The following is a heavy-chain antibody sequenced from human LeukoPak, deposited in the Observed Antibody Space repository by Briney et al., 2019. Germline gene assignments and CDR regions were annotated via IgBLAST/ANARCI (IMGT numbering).Heavy chain of an antibody. J-gene: IGHJ4*02. CDR1: GGSISTYY. V-gene: IGHV4-59*01. Sequence: PSETLSLXCTVSGGSISTYYWSRIRQPPGKGLEWIGYIYYSGSTNYSPSLKSRVTISVDTSKNQFSLKLSSVTAADTAVYYCARGRPHNRNFDYWGQGTLVTVSS. CDR2: IYYSGST. D-gene: IGHD2/OR15-2a*01. CDR3: ARGRPHNRNFDY.